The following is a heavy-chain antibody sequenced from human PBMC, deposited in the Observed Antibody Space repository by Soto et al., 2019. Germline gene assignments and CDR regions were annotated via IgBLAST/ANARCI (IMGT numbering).Heavy chain of an antibody. J-gene: IGHJ4*02. CDR3: AHRVLRTVFGLVTTTAIYFDF. D-gene: IGHD3-3*01. CDR1: GFSLPTCGVG. V-gene: IGHV2-5*02. Sequence: QITLNESGPTGVRPTETLTLTCRFSGFSLPTCGVGVGLIRQSPGKAPEGLALIYWDDDKRYSASLKSRLTITKDTSKNQVVLTVSDLDPTDTATYYCAHRVLRTVFGLVTTTAIYFDFWGQGTPVAVSS. CDR2: IYWDDDK.